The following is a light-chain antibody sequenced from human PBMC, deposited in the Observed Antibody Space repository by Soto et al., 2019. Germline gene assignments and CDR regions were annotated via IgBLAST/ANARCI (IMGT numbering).Light chain of an antibody. CDR2: DVN. Sequence: QSALTQPASVSGSPGQSITISCTGTSSDVGGYNYVSWYQQHPGKAPKLMIYDVNNRPSGVSNRFSGSKSGNTASLTISGLQAEDEADYYCNSYTSGGTLYVFGTGTKLTVL. CDR3: NSYTSGGTLYV. V-gene: IGLV2-14*01. J-gene: IGLJ1*01. CDR1: SSDVGGYNY.